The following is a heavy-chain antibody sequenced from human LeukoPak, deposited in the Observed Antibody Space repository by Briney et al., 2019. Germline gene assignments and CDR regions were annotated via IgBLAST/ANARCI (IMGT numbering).Heavy chain of an antibody. D-gene: IGHD3-16*01. V-gene: IGHV1-18*01. CDR2: ISAYNGNT. J-gene: IGHJ4*02. Sequence: ASVKVSCKASGYTFTTYGIAWVRQAPGQGLEWMGWISAYNGNTKYAQKFQGRVTITTDTSTSTAYMELKSLRSADTAVYYCARGGPGSLPRFDYWGQGTLVTVSS. CDR3: ARGGPGSLPRFDY. CDR1: GYTFTTYG.